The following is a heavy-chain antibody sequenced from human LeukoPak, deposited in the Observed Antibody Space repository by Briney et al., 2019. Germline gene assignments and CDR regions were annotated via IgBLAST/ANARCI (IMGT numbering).Heavy chain of an antibody. CDR1: GFTFGDYA. Sequence: GRSLRLSCTASGFTFGDYAMSWFRQAPGKGLDGVGFIRSKAYGGTTECAASVNRKYTISKDDPKRIAYLHMNSLKTQDTAVYYSTRAHNPLYCSSTSCYTDAFDIWGQGTMVTVSS. J-gene: IGHJ3*02. CDR3: TRAHNPLYCSSTSCYTDAFDI. V-gene: IGHV3-49*03. CDR2: IRSKAYGGTT. D-gene: IGHD2-2*01.